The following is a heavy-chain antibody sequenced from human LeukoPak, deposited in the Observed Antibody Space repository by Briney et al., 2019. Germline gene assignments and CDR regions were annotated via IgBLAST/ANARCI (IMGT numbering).Heavy chain of an antibody. CDR3: ARTGAHYGMGV. CDR2: IYYSGST. D-gene: IGHD1-26*01. V-gene: IGHV4-59*08. J-gene: IGHJ6*02. Sequence: SETLSLTCTVSGGSISSYYWSWIRQPPGKGLEWIGYIYYSGSTNYNPSLKSRVTISVDTSKNQFSLKLSSVTAADTAVYYCARTGAHYGMGVWGQGTTVTVSS. CDR1: GGSISSYY.